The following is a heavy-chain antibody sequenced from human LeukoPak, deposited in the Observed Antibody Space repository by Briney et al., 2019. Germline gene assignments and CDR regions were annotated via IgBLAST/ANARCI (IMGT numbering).Heavy chain of an antibody. CDR2: INPGDGST. CDR1: GYTFTSYY. Sequence: ASVKVSCKASGYTFTSYYMYWVREAPGQGLEWMGIINPGDGSTSYAQKFQGRVTMTRDTSTSTVYMELSSLRSEDTAVYYCARVPTGGNDYWGQGSPVTVSS. J-gene: IGHJ4*02. V-gene: IGHV1-46*01. D-gene: IGHD7-27*01. CDR3: ARVPTGGNDY.